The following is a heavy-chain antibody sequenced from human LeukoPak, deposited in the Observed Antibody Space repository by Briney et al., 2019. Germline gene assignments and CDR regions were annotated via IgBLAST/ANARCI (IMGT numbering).Heavy chain of an antibody. D-gene: IGHD4-17*01. Sequence: PSETLSLTCAVSGYSISSGYYWGWIRQPPGKGLEWIGSIYHSGSTYYNPSLKSRVTISVDPSKNQFSLKLSSVTAADTAVYYCARRRRNGDYGYWGQGTLVTVSS. CDR2: IYHSGST. J-gene: IGHJ4*02. CDR3: ARRRRNGDYGY. CDR1: GYSISSGYY. V-gene: IGHV4-38-2*01.